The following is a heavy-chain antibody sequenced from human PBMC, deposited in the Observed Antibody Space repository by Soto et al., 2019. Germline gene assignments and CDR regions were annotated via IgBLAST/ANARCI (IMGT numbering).Heavy chain of an antibody. Sequence: GGSLRLSCAASGFTFSSYAMSWVRQAPGKGLEWVSAISGSGGSTYYADSVKGRFTISRDNSKNTLYLQMNSLRAEDTAVYYCAKEADSSSWGYYYYMDVWGKGTTVTVSS. CDR1: GFTFSSYA. CDR2: ISGSGGST. V-gene: IGHV3-23*01. CDR3: AKEADSSSWGYYYYMDV. D-gene: IGHD6-13*01. J-gene: IGHJ6*03.